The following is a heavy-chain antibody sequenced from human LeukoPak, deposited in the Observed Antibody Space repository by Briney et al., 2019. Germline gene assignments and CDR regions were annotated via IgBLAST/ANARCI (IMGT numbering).Heavy chain of an antibody. J-gene: IGHJ4*02. CDR2: IKQDGSEK. CDR3: ARYDFWSGLTFFDY. V-gene: IGHV3-7*01. CDR1: GFTFSSYA. Sequence: GGSLRLSCAASGFTFSSYAMSWGRQAPGKGLEWVAHIKQDGSEKYYVDSVKGRFTISRDNAKNSLYLQMNSLRAEDTAVYYCARYDFWSGLTFFDYWGQGTLVTVSS. D-gene: IGHD3-3*01.